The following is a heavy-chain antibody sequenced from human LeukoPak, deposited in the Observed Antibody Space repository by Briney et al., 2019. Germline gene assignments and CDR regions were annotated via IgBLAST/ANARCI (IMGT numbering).Heavy chain of an antibody. CDR3: TTGDSSGWYERSPDY. CDR2: IKSKTDGGTT. Sequence: PGRSLRLSCAASGFTFSNAWMSWVRQAPGKGLEWVGRIKSKTDGGTTDYAAPVKGRFTISRDDSKNTLYLQMNSLKTEDTAVYYCTTGDSSGWYERSPDYWGQGTLVTVSS. J-gene: IGHJ4*02. D-gene: IGHD6-19*01. CDR1: GFTFSNAW. V-gene: IGHV3-15*01.